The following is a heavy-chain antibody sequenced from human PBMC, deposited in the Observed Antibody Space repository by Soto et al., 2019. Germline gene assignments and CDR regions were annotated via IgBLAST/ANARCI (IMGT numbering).Heavy chain of an antibody. V-gene: IGHV1-18*04. CDR1: GYTFSSYG. J-gene: IGHJ4*02. CDR3: AIWAGQNRDFGGPYDY. D-gene: IGHD4-17*01. CDR2: ISVYNGKT. Sequence: QVQLVQSGAEVKKPGASVKVSCKASGYTFSSYGITWLRQAPRQGLEWMGWISVYNGKTNYAQKVQGRFTLTTDTSTTTAYMELRSLRSDDTAVYYCAIWAGQNRDFGGPYDYWVQGTLVTVSS.